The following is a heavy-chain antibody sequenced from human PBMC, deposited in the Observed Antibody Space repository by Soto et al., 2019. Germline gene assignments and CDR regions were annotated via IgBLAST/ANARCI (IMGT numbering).Heavy chain of an antibody. CDR1: GFTFSSYA. D-gene: IGHD4-17*01. CDR2: ISGSGGST. V-gene: IGHV3-23*01. CDR3: AKDGPDYGDYFGYFDY. Sequence: EVQLLESGGGLVQPGGSLRLSCTASGFTFSSYAMSWVRQAPGKGLEWVSAISGSGGSTYYADSVKGRFTISRDNSKNTLYLQMNSLRAEDTAGYYCAKDGPDYGDYFGYFDYWGQGTLVTVSS. J-gene: IGHJ4*02.